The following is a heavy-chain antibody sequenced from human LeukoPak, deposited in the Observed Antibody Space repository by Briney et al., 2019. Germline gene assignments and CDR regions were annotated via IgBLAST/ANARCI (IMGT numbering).Heavy chain of an antibody. CDR3: ARLTFGGVIASYYFDY. CDR1: GFTFSSYW. Sequence: GGSLRLSCAASGFTFSSYWMGWVRQAPGKGLEWVANIKQDGSEKYYVDSVKGRFTISRDNAKSSLYLQMNSLRAEDTAVYYCARLTFGGVIASYYFDYWGQGTLVTVSS. D-gene: IGHD3-16*02. V-gene: IGHV3-7*01. CDR2: IKQDGSEK. J-gene: IGHJ4*02.